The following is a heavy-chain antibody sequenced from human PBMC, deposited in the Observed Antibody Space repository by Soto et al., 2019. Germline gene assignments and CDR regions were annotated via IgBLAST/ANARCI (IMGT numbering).Heavy chain of an antibody. CDR3: ARDDEYSGNGMDV. CDR2: ILNDGSNR. V-gene: IGHV3-33*01. CDR1: GFTFSNYG. Sequence: QVQLEESGGGVVQPGRSLRLSCAASGFTFSNYGMHWVRQAPGKGLEWVAVILNDGSNRYHADSVKDRFSISRDNSKNMLYLQMNSLRAEYTAVYYCARDDEYSGNGMDVWGQGTTVTVS. J-gene: IGHJ6*02. D-gene: IGHD3-10*01.